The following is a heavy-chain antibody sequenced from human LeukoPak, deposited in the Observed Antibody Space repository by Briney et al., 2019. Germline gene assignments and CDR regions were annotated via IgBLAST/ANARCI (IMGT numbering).Heavy chain of an antibody. D-gene: IGHD6-13*01. CDR3: ARAQQLTVHIDY. V-gene: IGHV4-59*08. CDR1: GGSISSYY. CDR2: IYCSGST. J-gene: IGHJ4*02. Sequence: PSETLSLTCTVSGGSISSYYWSWIRQPPGKGLEWIGYIYCSGSTNYNPSLKSRVTISVDTSKNQFSLKLSSVTAADTAVYYCARAQQLTVHIDYWGQGTLVTVSS.